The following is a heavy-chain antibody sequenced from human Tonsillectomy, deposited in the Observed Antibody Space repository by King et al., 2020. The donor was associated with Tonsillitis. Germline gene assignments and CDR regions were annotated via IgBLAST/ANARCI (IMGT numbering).Heavy chain of an antibody. CDR2: INSNGDRT. J-gene: IGHJ4*02. D-gene: IGHD1-7*01. V-gene: IGHV3-20*04. CDR1: GLTFDDYA. CDR3: ARLPGKSGTTSQDY. Sequence: VQLVESGGGVVRPGGSLRLSCAASGLTFDDYAMSWVRQAPGKGLEWVSGINSNGDRTGYADSVKGRFTISRDTAKNSLYLQMNSLRAEDTAFYFCARLPGKSGTTSQDYWGQGTLVTVSS.